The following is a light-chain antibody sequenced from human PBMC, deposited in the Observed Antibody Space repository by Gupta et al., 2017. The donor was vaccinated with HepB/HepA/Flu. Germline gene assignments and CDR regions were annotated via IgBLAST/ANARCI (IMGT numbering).Light chain of an antibody. CDR1: TGAVTSSYY. J-gene: IGLJ3*02. CDR3: LHHYGGSGG. V-gene: IGLV7-43*01. CDR2: NTS. Sequence: QPVVTQEPSLTVSPGGTVTLTCASSTGAVTSSYYPNWFQQKPGQAPRAVMYNTSNKQSWTPARVSGSLLAGTAALTLSGVQAEDEDEFYCLHHYGGSGGFGGGTKLTVL.